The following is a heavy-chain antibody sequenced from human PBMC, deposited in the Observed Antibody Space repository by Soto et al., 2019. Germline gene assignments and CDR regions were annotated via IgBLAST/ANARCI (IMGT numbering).Heavy chain of an antibody. Sequence: EVQLVESGGGLVQPGGSLRLSCAASGFTFSSYTMNWVRQAPGKGLEWVSYISSSSSTIYYADSVKGRFTISRDNAKDSLYLQMNSLRDEDTAIYYCAREEIAVADDTIPVWFAPWGQGTLVTVSS. V-gene: IGHV3-48*02. CDR1: GFTFSSYT. CDR3: AREEIAVADDTIPVWFAP. CDR2: ISSSSSTI. D-gene: IGHD6-19*01. J-gene: IGHJ5*02.